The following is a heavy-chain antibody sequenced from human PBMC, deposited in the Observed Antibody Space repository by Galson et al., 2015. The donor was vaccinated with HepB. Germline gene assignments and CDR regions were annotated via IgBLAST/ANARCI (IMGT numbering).Heavy chain of an antibody. CDR1: GGSIINYY. CDR3: ARAPKRGYVDY. D-gene: IGHD5-12*01. Sequence: ETLSLTCTVSGGSIINYYWSWIRQPPGKGLEWIGEINHSGSTNYHPSLKSRVTISVDTSKNQFSLKLSSVTAADTAVYYCARAPKRGYVDYWGQGTLVTVSS. J-gene: IGHJ4*02. V-gene: IGHV4-34*01. CDR2: INHSGST.